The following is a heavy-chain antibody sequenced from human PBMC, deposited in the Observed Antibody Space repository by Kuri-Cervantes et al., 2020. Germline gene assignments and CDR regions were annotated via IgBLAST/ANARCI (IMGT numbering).Heavy chain of an antibody. J-gene: IGHJ4*02. Sequence: GESLKISCAASGFTFSSYGMHWVRQAPGKELEWVAVISDDGSNKYYADSVQGRFTISRDNSKNTLYLQMNSLRAEDTAVYYCAKSPSFRGWPYHLDYWGQGTLVTVSS. V-gene: IGHV3-30*18. CDR2: ISDDGSNK. CDR3: AKSPSFRGWPYHLDY. CDR1: GFTFSSYG. D-gene: IGHD6-19*01.